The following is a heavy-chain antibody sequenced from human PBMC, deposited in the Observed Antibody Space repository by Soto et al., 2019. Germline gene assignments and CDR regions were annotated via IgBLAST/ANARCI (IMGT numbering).Heavy chain of an antibody. CDR3: ARLVYYYDSSGYHSDDTFDI. V-gene: IGHV3-20*04. Sequence: PGGSLRLSCAASGFTFDDYGMSWVRQPPGKGLVWVSAINWNSGSTGYADSVKGRFIISRDNAKNSLYLQMNSLRAEDTALYYCARLVYYYDSSGYHSDDTFDIWGQGTMVTVSS. D-gene: IGHD3-22*01. CDR1: GFTFDDYG. J-gene: IGHJ3*02. CDR2: INWNSGST.